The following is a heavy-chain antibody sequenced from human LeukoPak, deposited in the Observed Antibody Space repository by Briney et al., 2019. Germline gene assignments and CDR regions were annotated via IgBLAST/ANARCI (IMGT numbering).Heavy chain of an antibody. CDR1: GGSISSGTYY. CDR3: ARVGVYDFWSGRDETLFDY. Sequence: SQTLSLTCTVSGGSISSGTYYWSWIRQPAGKGLEWIGRIYKSGSTNYNPSLKSRVTISVDTPKNQFSLKLSSVTAADTAVYYCARVGVYDFWSGRDETLFDYWGQGALVTVSS. CDR2: IYKSGST. V-gene: IGHV4-61*02. J-gene: IGHJ4*02. D-gene: IGHD3-3*01.